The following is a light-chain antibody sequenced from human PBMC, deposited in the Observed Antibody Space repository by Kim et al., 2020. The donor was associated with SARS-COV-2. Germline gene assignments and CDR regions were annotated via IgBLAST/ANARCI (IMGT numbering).Light chain of an antibody. Sequence: VSPGQTASSTCSGDKLGDKFASWYQQKPGQSPVLVIYQDSKRPSVIPERFSGSNSGNTATLTISGTQAMDEAHYYCQTWDSSIVVFGGGTQLTVL. J-gene: IGLJ2*01. V-gene: IGLV3-1*01. CDR2: QDS. CDR1: KLGDKF. CDR3: QTWDSSIVV.